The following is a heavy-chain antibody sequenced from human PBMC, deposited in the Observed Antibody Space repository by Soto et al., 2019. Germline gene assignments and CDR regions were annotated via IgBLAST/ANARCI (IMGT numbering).Heavy chain of an antibody. CDR2: ISRSSNYI. Sequence: ESGGGLVKPGGSLRLSCAASGFTFSSYSMNWVRQAPGKGLEWVSSISRSSNYIYYADSVKGRFTISRDNAKNSLYLQMNSLRAEDTAVYYCARDEDSSLVNGFDPWGQGTLVTVSS. J-gene: IGHJ5*02. CDR3: ARDEDSSLVNGFDP. V-gene: IGHV3-21*01. CDR1: GFTFSSYS. D-gene: IGHD5-18*01.